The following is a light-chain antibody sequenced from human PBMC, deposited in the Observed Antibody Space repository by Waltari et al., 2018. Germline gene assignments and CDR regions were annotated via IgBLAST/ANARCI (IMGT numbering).Light chain of an antibody. CDR3: TSFTGAASWV. V-gene: IGLV2-14*01. J-gene: IGLJ3*02. CDR2: EVS. Sequence: QSALTQPASVSGSPGQSITISCTGTSSDVGGYNYVSWLQQHPGRAPKLIIYEVSHLPSGVSGRFSGSKSANTASLTISGLQTEDEADYYCTSFTGAASWVFGAGTKVTV. CDR1: SSDVGGYNY.